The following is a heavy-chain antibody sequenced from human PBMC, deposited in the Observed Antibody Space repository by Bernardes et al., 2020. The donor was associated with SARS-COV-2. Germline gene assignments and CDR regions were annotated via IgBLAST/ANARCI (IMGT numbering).Heavy chain of an antibody. CDR2: IWNDGSDK. CDR1: GFTFSTYG. CDR3: AREIVVVNSFFDH. Sequence: GASLKISCTASGFTFSTYGMHWVRQVPGKGLEWLAVIWNDGSDKRHADSVKGRFTISRDNSKNTLYLQMNSLREEDTAVYYCAREIVVVNSFFDHWGQGTLVTVSS. V-gene: IGHV3-33*01. J-gene: IGHJ4*02. D-gene: IGHD3-22*01.